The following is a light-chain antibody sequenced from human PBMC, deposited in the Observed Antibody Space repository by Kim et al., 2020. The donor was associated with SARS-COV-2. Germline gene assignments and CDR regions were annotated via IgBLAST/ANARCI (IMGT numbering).Light chain of an antibody. CDR1: QSVSHNN. Sequence: PGVSATLSSRASQSVSHNNLAWNQHKPGRAPRRLIHGASTRATGIPDRFSGSGSGTDFTLTISRLEPEDFAMYYCKQYGYSPWTCGQGTKVDIK. CDR3: KQYGYSPWT. CDR2: GAS. J-gene: IGKJ1*01. V-gene: IGKV3-20*01.